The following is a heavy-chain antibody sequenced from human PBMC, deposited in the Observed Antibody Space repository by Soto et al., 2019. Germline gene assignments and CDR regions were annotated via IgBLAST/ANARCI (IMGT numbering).Heavy chain of an antibody. Sequence: SETLSLTFTVSGGSVSSGSYSWSWIRQPPGKGLEWIGYIYYSGSTNYNPSLKSRVTISVYTSKNQFSLKLSSVTAADTAVYYCARWRQFSFDYWGQGTLVTVSS. CDR3: ARWRQFSFDY. CDR1: GGSVSSGSYS. J-gene: IGHJ4*02. V-gene: IGHV4-61*01. CDR2: IYYSGST.